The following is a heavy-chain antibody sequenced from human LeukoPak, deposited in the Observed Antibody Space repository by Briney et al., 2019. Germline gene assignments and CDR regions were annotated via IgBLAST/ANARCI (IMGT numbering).Heavy chain of an antibody. Sequence: GASVKVSCKASGYTFTSYYMHWVRQAPGQGLEWMGIINPSGGSTSYAQKFQGRVTMTRDTSTSTAYMELSSLRSEDTAVYYCARDRGISIAALPGDYWGQGTLVTVSS. D-gene: IGHD6-6*01. CDR1: GYTFTSYY. V-gene: IGHV1-46*01. CDR2: INPSGGST. J-gene: IGHJ4*02. CDR3: ARDRGISIAALPGDY.